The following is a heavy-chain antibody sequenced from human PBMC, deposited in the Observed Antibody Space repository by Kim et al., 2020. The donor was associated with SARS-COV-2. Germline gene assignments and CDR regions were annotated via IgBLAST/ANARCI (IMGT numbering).Heavy chain of an antibody. CDR1: GGTFSSYA. D-gene: IGHD1-1*01. CDR2: IIPIFGTA. Sequence: SVKVSCKASGGTFSSYAISWVRQAPGQGLEWMGGIIPIFGTANYAQKFQGRVTITADESTSTAYMELSSLRSEDTAVYYCARWGLEPTPKFDPWGQGTLVTVSS. CDR3: ARWGLEPTPKFDP. J-gene: IGHJ5*02. V-gene: IGHV1-69*13.